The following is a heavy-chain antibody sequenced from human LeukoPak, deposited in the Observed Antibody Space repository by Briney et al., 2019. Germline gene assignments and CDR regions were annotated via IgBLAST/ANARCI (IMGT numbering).Heavy chain of an antibody. CDR3: ARALPDSGYYDYFDY. CDR1: GGSFSGYY. Sequence: SETLSLTCAVYGGSFSGYYWSWIRQPPGKGLEWIGEINHSGGTNYNPSLKSRVTISVDTSKNQFSLKLSSVTAADTAVYYCARALPDSGYYDYFDYWGQGTLVTVSS. D-gene: IGHD3-22*01. J-gene: IGHJ4*02. V-gene: IGHV4-34*01. CDR2: INHSGGT.